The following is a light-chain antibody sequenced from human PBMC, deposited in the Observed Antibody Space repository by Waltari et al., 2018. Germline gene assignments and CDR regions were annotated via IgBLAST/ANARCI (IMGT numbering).Light chain of an antibody. V-gene: IGLV2-14*01. CDR1: SSDVGSYNY. J-gene: IGLJ2*01. CDR3: SSYTPTSILV. Sequence: QSALTQPASVSGSPGQSLTLSCSGTSSDVGSYNYVSWYQQHPGPPPKLLIYAVPKRPSGVSGRFSGSKSGNTASLTISGLQPEDEADYFCSSYTPTSILVFGGGTKLTV. CDR2: AVP.